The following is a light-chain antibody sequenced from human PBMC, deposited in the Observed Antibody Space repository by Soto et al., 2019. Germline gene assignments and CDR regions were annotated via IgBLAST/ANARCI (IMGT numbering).Light chain of an antibody. CDR1: QAIRND. CDR2: AAS. V-gene: IGKV1-17*01. J-gene: IGKJ1*01. Sequence: DIQMTQSPSSRSSSLGDRVTITWRASQAIRNDLGWYQQKPAKVPKRLIYAASNLQSGVPSRFSGSGSGTEFTLTISSLKNEDSATYYCLQHNTYTRTFGQGTKVDIK. CDR3: LQHNTYTRT.